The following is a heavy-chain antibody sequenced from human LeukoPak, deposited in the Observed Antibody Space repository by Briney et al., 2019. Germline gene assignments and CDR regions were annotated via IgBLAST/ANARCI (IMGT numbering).Heavy chain of an antibody. J-gene: IGHJ3*02. V-gene: IGHV4-61*02. Sequence: SETLSLTCTVSGGSISSGSYYWSWIRQPAGKGLEWIGRIYTSGSTNYNPSLKSRVTISVDTSKSQFSLKLSSVTAADTAVYYCAGDSSGWLVLDIWGQGTMVTVSS. CDR1: GGSISSGSYY. D-gene: IGHD6-19*01. CDR3: AGDSSGWLVLDI. CDR2: IYTSGST.